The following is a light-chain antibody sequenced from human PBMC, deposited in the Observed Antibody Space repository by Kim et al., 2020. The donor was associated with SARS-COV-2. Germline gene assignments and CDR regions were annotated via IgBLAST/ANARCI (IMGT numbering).Light chain of an antibody. Sequence: VALGPTVSITCQADSLRSYYATWYQQKPGQAPILVIYGKHNRPSGIPDRFSGSSSGNTASLTITGTQAGDEADYYCNSRDSNDNVVFGGGTQLTVL. V-gene: IGLV3-19*01. J-gene: IGLJ2*01. CDR2: GKH. CDR1: SLRSYY. CDR3: NSRDSNDNVV.